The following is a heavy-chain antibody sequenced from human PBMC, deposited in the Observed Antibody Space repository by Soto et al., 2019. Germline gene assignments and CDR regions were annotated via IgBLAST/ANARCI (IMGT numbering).Heavy chain of an antibody. CDR2: IYYSGST. CDR3: ARPTKGGAYDL. J-gene: IGHJ3*01. CDR1: GGSISGYY. Sequence: QVQLQESGPGLVKVSETLSLTCIVSGGSISGYYWSWIRQPPGKGLEWIGYIYYSGSTNYNPSLKXXVTISVDTSKNQFSLRLSSVTAADTAVYYCARPTKGGAYDLWGQGTMVTVSS. V-gene: IGHV4-59*08.